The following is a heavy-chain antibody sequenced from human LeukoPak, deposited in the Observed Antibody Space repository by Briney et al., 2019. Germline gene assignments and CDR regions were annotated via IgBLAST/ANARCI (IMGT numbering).Heavy chain of an antibody. Sequence: GESLKISCKGSGYSFTNYWIGWVRQMPGKGLEWMGIIYPGDSDTTYSPSFQGQVKISSDKSTTTAYLQWTGLKASDTAMYYCARRITVVRGTGAFDIWGQGTMVTVSS. CDR2: IYPGDSDT. CDR3: ARRITVVRGTGAFDI. CDR1: GYSFTNYW. V-gene: IGHV5-51*01. J-gene: IGHJ3*02. D-gene: IGHD3-10*01.